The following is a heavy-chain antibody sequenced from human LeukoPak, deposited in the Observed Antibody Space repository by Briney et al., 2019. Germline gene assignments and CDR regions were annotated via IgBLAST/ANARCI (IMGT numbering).Heavy chain of an antibody. V-gene: IGHV3-30*04. CDR2: ISYDGSNK. Sequence: PGGSLRLSCAASGFTFSSYAMHWVRQAPGKGLEWVAVISYDGSNKYYADSVKGRFTISRDNSKNTLYLQMNSLRAEDTAVYYCARGWGSSSSWEYFDYWGQGTLVTVSS. D-gene: IGHD6-6*01. CDR3: ARGWGSSSSWEYFDY. CDR1: GFTFSSYA. J-gene: IGHJ4*02.